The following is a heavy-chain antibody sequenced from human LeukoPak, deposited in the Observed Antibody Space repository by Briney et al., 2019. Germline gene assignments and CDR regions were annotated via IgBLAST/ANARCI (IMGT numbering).Heavy chain of an antibody. CDR2: MSPYSGNT. J-gene: IGHJ4*02. V-gene: IGHV1-8*01. CDR3: ARASVSSSGWYSGY. Sequence: GASVKVSCKASGYTFTSYDINWVRQATGQGLEWIGWMSPYSGNTGYAQKFQGRVTMTRNTSISTAYMEVSSLTSEDTAVYYRARASVSSSGWYSGYWGQGTLVTVSS. CDR1: GYTFTSYD. D-gene: IGHD6-19*01.